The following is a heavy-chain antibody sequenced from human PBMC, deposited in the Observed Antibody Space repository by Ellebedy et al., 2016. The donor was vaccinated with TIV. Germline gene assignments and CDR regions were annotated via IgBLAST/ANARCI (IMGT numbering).Heavy chain of an antibody. Sequence: SVKVSXXTSGGNFMKYAVSWVRQAPGQGPECMGGIIPLFGTANYAQKKFQDRVTITADESTSTVCMEMRSLRSEDTAVYYCARHLQQYDKSGYLGYWGQGTLVTVSS. J-gene: IGHJ4*02. D-gene: IGHD3-22*01. CDR3: ARHLQQYDKSGYLGY. V-gene: IGHV1-69*13. CDR2: IIPLFGTA. CDR1: GGNFMKYA.